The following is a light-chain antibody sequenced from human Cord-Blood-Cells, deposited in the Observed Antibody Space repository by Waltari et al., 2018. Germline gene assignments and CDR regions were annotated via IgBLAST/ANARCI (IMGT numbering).Light chain of an antibody. V-gene: IGKV3-20*01. Sequence: EIVLTQSPGTLSLSPGERATLSCRASQSVSSSYLAWYQQKPGQAARLLIYGASSRATGIPDRFSGSGSGTDCTLTISRLEPEEVAVYYCQQYGSSPRTFCQGTKVEIK. CDR2: GAS. CDR1: QSVSSSY. CDR3: QQYGSSPRT. J-gene: IGKJ1*01.